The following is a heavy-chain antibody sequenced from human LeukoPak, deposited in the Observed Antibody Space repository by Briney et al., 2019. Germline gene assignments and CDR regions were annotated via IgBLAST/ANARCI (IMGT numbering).Heavy chain of an antibody. V-gene: IGHV1-46*01. CDR1: GYTFTSYY. J-gene: IGHJ4*02. Sequence: ASVKVSCKASGYTFTSYYMHWVRQAPGQGLEWMGTISPSGGSTSNAQKFQDRVTMTRDTSTSTVYMELSSLRSEDTAVYYCATTSVTASAYWGQGTLVTVFS. D-gene: IGHD5-18*01. CDR2: ISPSGGST. CDR3: ATTSVTASAY.